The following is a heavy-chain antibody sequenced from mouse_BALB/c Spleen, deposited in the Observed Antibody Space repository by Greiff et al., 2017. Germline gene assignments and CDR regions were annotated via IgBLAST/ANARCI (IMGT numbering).Heavy chain of an antibody. CDR1: GYTFTSYW. CDR2: IDPSDSET. CDR3: ARAGGITTATWFAY. J-gene: IGHJ3*01. D-gene: IGHD1-2*01. Sequence: QVHVKQPGAELVKPGAPVKLSCKASGYTFTSYWLNWVKQRPGRGLEWIGRIDPSDSETHYNQKFKDKATLTVDKSSSTAYIQLSSLTSEDSAVYYCARAGGITTATWFAYWGQGTLVTVSA. V-gene: IGHV1-69*02.